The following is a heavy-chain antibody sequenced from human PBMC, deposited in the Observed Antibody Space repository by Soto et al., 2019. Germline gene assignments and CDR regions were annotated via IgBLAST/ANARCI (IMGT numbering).Heavy chain of an antibody. CDR1: GGSISSYY. Sequence: SETLSLTCTVSGGSISSYYWSWIRQPPGKGLEWIGYIYYSGSTNYNPSLKSRVTISVDTSKNQFSLKLSSVTAADTAVYYCARGRYSGYSGRGYYYYYGMDAWGQGTTVTVSS. D-gene: IGHD5-12*01. CDR2: IYYSGST. J-gene: IGHJ6*02. V-gene: IGHV4-59*01. CDR3: ARGRYSGYSGRGYYYYYGMDA.